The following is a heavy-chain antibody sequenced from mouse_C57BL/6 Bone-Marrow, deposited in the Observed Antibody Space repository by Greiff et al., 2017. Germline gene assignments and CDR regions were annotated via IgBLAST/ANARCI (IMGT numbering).Heavy chain of an antibody. CDR3: ASEGTGPYDFDY. D-gene: IGHD2-14*01. CDR1: GYTFTSYW. J-gene: IGHJ2*01. CDR2: IDPNGGST. V-gene: IGHV1-64*01. Sequence: QVQLQQPGAELVKPGASVKLSCKASGYTFTSYWMHWVKQRPGQGLEWIGMIDPNGGSTNYNEKFKSKATLTVDTSSSTAYMQLSSLTSKASAVDYCASEGTGPYDFDYWGQGTTRTVSS.